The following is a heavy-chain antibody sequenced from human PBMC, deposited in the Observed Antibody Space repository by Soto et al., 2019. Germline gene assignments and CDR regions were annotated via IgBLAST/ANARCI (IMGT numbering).Heavy chain of an antibody. CDR1: GGSFSGYY. V-gene: IGHV4-34*01. CDR2: IDHSGSP. J-gene: IGHJ5*02. Sequence: SETLSLTCAVYGGSFSGYYWSWIRQPPGKGLEWIGEIDHSGSPNYNSSLKSRVTISVDTSKNQFSLNLNSVTAADTAVYYCGRGQHDSERNWIDPWGQGTPVTVSS. CDR3: GRGQHDSERNWIDP. D-gene: IGHD2-15*01.